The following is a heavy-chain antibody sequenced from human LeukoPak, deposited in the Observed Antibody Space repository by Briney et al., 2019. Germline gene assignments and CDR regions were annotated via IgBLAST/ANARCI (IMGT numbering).Heavy chain of an antibody. D-gene: IGHD3-10*01. V-gene: IGHV4-4*07. CDR3: ARGIYYYGSGSYSAYYFDY. J-gene: IGHJ4*02. Sequence: SETLSLTCTVSGGSISSYYWSWIRQPAGKGLEWIGRIYTSGSINYNPSLKSRVTMSVDTSKNQFSLKLSSVTAADTAVYYCARGIYYYGSGSYSAYYFDYWGQGTLVTVSS. CDR1: GGSISSYY. CDR2: IYTSGSI.